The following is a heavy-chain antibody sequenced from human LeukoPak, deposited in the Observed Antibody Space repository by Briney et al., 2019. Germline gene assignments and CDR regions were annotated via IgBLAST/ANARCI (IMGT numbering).Heavy chain of an antibody. D-gene: IGHD6-6*01. CDR1: GFIFSGYW. Sequence: PGGSLRLSCAASGFIFSGYWMSWVRQAPGKGLEWVANIKQDGSGKYSVDSVKGRFTISRDNSRNTLYLQMNSLRAEDTAVYFCAKAESSSSGYYYYMDVWGKGTTVTVPS. CDR3: AKAESSSSGYYYYMDV. J-gene: IGHJ6*03. V-gene: IGHV3-7*01. CDR2: IKQDGSGK.